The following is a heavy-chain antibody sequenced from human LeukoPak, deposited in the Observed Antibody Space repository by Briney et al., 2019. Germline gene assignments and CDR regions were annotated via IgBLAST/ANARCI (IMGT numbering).Heavy chain of an antibody. D-gene: IGHD3-10*01. CDR3: ARQTPSYYGSGSYYFDY. Sequence: GESLKISCKGSGYSFTSYWIGWVRQMPGKGLEWMGIIYPGDSDTRYSPSFQGQVTLSADKSISTAYLQWSSLKASDTAMYYCARQTPSYYGSGSYYFDYWGQGTLVTVSS. CDR2: IYPGDSDT. V-gene: IGHV5-51*01. J-gene: IGHJ4*02. CDR1: GYSFTSYW.